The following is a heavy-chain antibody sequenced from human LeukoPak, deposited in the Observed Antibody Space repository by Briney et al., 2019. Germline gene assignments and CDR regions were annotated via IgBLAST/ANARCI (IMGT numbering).Heavy chain of an antibody. CDR3: ARVPSPDDGDDY. CDR1: GGSFSGYY. Sequence: SETLSLTCAVYGGSFSGYYWSWIRQPPGKWLEWIGEIKHSGSTNYNPSLKSRVTISVDTSKNQFSLKLSSVTAADTAVYYCARVPSPDDGDDYWGQGTLVTVSS. D-gene: IGHD7-27*01. V-gene: IGHV4-34*01. CDR2: IKHSGST. J-gene: IGHJ4*02.